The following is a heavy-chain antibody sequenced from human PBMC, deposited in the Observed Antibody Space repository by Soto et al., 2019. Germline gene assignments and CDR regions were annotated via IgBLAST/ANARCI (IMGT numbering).Heavy chain of an antibody. CDR3: ASPMTIVTRLDY. Sequence: ASVKVSCKASGYTVTNYYMHWVRQAPGQGLEWMGIINPIGDDTTYAQKLQGRVTMTRDTSTSTVYMELSSLKSEDTAVYYCASPMTIVTRLDYWGQGTLVTVSS. D-gene: IGHD4-4*01. J-gene: IGHJ4*02. CDR1: GYTVTNYY. V-gene: IGHV1-46*04. CDR2: INPIGDDT.